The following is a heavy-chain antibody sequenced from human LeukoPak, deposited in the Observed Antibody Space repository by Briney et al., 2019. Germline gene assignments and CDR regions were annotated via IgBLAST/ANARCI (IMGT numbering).Heavy chain of an antibody. CDR2: ISGSGGST. CDR1: GFTFSSYG. CDR3: ARGGAKNYYGSGSELY. Sequence: GGSLRLSCAASGFTFSSYGMSWVRQAPGKGLEWVSAISGSGGSTYYADSVKGRFTISRDNSKNTLYLQMNSLRAEDTAVYYCARGGAKNYYGSGSELYWGQGTLVTVSS. V-gene: IGHV3-23*01. D-gene: IGHD3-10*01. J-gene: IGHJ4*02.